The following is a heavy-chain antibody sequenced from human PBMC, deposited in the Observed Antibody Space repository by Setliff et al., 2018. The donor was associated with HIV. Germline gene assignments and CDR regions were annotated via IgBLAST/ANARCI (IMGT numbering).Heavy chain of an antibody. CDR3: ARMLWRWGNYFDY. D-gene: IGHD3-16*01. Sequence: SETLSLTCAVYGGSFSGYYWSWFRQPPGKGLEWIGEIYHSGSTNYNPSLKSRVTISVDKSKNQFSLKLISVTTADTAVYYCARMLWRWGNYFDYWGQGTLVTVSS. CDR1: GGSFSGYY. CDR2: IYHSGST. V-gene: IGHV4-34*01. J-gene: IGHJ4*02.